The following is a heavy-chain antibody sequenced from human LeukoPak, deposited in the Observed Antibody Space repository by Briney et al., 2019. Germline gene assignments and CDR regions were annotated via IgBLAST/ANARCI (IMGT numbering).Heavy chain of an antibody. CDR2: IKQDGSEK. Sequence: GGSLRLSCAASGFTFSSYWMSWVRQAPGKGLEWVANIKQDGSEKYYVDSVKGRFTISRDNAKNSLYLQMNSLRAEDTAVYYCASLGNSNYMDVWGKGTTVTVSS. CDR3: ASLGNSNYMDV. V-gene: IGHV3-7*01. D-gene: IGHD1-7*01. CDR1: GFTFSSYW. J-gene: IGHJ6*03.